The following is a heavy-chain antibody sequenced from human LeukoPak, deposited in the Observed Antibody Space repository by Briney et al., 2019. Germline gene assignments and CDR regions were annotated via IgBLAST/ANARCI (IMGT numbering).Heavy chain of an antibody. V-gene: IGHV4-4*09. D-gene: IGHD5-24*01. CDR3: ARVIRDGYNHYYYYMDV. CDR2: IYTSGST. Sequence: SETLSLTCTVSGGSISSYYWSWIRQPPGKGLEWIGYIYTSGSTNYNPSLKSRVTISVDTSKNQFSLKLSSVTAADTAVYYCARVIRDGYNHYYYYMDVWGKGTTVTVSS. J-gene: IGHJ6*03. CDR1: GGSISSYY.